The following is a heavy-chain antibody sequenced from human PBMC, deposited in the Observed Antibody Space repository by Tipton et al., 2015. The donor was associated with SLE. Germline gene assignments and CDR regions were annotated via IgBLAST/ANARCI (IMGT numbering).Heavy chain of an antibody. J-gene: IGHJ2*01. CDR3: ARGSDGEYVRYFDV. V-gene: IGHV4-4*07. CDR1: GGSISFDY. CDR2: IYSSGDR. Sequence: TLSLTCPVSGGSISFDYWSWFRQSAGRGLEWIGRIYSSGDRDYNPPLRSRVTMSIDASQNRVSLRLKSVSAADTAVYYCARGSDGEYVRYFDVWGPGTLVTVSS. D-gene: IGHD4-17*01.